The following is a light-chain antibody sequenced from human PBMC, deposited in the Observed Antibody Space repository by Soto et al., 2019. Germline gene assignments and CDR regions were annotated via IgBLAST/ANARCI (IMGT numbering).Light chain of an antibody. J-gene: IGKJ4*01. Sequence: DIQMTQSPSTLSASVGDRVTITCRASQTFSGWLAWYQQRPGKGHKLLNYKASTLESGVPSRFICRGSATDFPPTIRSLQPAALATYYCQQYHSFPLTFGGGTKVEIK. CDR1: QTFSGW. V-gene: IGKV1-5*03. CDR2: KAS. CDR3: QQYHSFPLT.